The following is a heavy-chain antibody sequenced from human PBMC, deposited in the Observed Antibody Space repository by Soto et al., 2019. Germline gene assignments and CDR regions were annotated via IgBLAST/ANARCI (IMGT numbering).Heavy chain of an antibody. V-gene: IGHV3-23*01. CDR3: AKGFIVVVTVIRPDDSFDV. CDR1: GFTFGNYG. D-gene: IGHD2-21*02. Sequence: EVQLLESGGGLVQPGGSLRLSCAASGFTFGNYGMNWVRQAPGKGLEWVSGISGGGGSTYYADSVKGRFTISRDPSKNTVFLEMNSLRVEDTAVYYCAKGFIVVVTVIRPDDSFDVWGQGTLVTVSS. CDR2: ISGGGGST. J-gene: IGHJ3*01.